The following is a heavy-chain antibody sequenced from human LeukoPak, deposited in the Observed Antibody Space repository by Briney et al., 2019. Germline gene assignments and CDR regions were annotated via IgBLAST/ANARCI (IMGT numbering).Heavy chain of an antibody. CDR1: GGSISSYY. CDR2: IYTSRST. Sequence: PSETLSLTCTVSGGSISSYYWSWIRQPAGKGLEWIGRIYTSRSTNYNPSLKSRVTMSVDTSKNQFSLKLSSVTAADTAVYYCARTYCSSTSCYNRGYYYYYYMDVWGKGTTVTVSS. CDR3: ARTYCSSTSCYNRGYYYYYYMDV. J-gene: IGHJ6*03. V-gene: IGHV4-4*07. D-gene: IGHD2-2*02.